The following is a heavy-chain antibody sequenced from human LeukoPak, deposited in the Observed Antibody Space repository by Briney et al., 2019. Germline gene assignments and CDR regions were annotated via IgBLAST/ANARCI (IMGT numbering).Heavy chain of an antibody. CDR2: IYYSGST. Sequence: SETLSLTCTVSSGSISSYYWSWIRQPPGKGLEWIGYIYYSGSTNYNPSLKSRVTISVDTSKNQFSLKLSSVTAADTAVYYCARSQWELLLSAFDIWGQGTMVTVSS. V-gene: IGHV4-59*01. CDR1: SGSISSYY. J-gene: IGHJ3*02. D-gene: IGHD1-26*01. CDR3: ARSQWELLLSAFDI.